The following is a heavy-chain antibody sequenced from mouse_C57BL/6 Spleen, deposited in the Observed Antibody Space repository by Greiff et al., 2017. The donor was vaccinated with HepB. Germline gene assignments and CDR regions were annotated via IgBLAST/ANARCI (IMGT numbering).Heavy chain of an antibody. CDR2: INPNNGGT. Sequence: EVQLQQSGPELVKPGASVKISCKASGYTFTDYYMNWVKQSHGKSLEWIGDINPNNGGTSYNQKFKGKATLTVDKSSSTAYMELRSLTSEDSAVYYCARGPGTLYAMDYWGQGTSVTVSS. CDR1: GYTFTDYY. J-gene: IGHJ4*01. V-gene: IGHV1-26*01. CDR3: ARGPGTLYAMDY. D-gene: IGHD4-1*01.